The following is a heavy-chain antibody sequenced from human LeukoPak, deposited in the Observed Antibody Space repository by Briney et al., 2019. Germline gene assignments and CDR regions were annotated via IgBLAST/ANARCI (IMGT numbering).Heavy chain of an antibody. CDR2: ISANSGDT. V-gene: IGHV1-2*02. CDR1: GFTFSGNY. D-gene: IGHD1/OR15-1a*01. Sequence: ASVKVSCKASGFTFSGNYIHWVRLAPGQGLEWLGWISANSGDTNYAQNFQGRVTMTRDTSISTAYMELSRLRFDDTAVYYCARDWNRAYDIWGQGTMVTVSS. CDR3: ARDWNRAYDI. J-gene: IGHJ3*02.